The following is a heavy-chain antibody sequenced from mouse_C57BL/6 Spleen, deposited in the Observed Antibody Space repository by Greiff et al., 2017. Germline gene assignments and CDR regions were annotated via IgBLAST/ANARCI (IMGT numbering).Heavy chain of an antibody. CDR1: GYTFTSYW. Sequence: VQLQQPGAELVRPGTSVKLSCKASGYTFTSYWMHWVKQRPGQGLEWIGVIDPSDSYTNYNQKFKGKATLTVDTSSSTAYMQLSSLTSEDSAVYYCARKDYDGAGDYWGQGTTLTVSS. V-gene: IGHV1-59*01. CDR2: IDPSDSYT. CDR3: ARKDYDGAGDY. J-gene: IGHJ2*01. D-gene: IGHD2-4*01.